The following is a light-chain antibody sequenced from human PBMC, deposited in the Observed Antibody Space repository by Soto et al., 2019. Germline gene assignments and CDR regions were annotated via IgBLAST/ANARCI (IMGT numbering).Light chain of an antibody. Sequence: VMTQSPATLSVSPGERATLACRASRGVITNLAWYQQKPGQAPRLLIFDASTRATGVPARFSGSGSRTEFTLTISSLEPEDFAVYYCQQRYTLITFGPGTKVDIK. J-gene: IGKJ3*01. V-gene: IGKV3-15*01. CDR1: RGVITN. CDR3: QQRYTLIT. CDR2: DAS.